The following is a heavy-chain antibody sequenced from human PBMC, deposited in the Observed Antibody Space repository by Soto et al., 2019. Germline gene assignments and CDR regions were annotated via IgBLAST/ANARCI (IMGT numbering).Heavy chain of an antibody. V-gene: IGHV4-31*03. D-gene: IGHD2-15*01. Sequence: QVQLQESGPGLVKPSQTLSLTCTVSGGSISSGGYYWSWIRQHPGKGLEWIGYIYYSGSTYYNPSVKSRVTISVATSKNQFSLKLSSVTAADTAVYYCVRDRLDDSASHYGMDVWGQGTTVTVSS. J-gene: IGHJ6*02. CDR1: GGSISSGGYY. CDR2: IYYSGST. CDR3: VRDRLDDSASHYGMDV.